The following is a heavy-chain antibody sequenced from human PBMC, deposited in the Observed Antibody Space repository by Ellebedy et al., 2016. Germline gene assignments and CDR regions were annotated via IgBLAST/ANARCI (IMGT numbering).Heavy chain of an antibody. V-gene: IGHV3-48*02. J-gene: IGHJ4*02. CDR1: GFIFSSYS. CDR2: ISSSSSSI. D-gene: IGHD4-17*01. CDR3: ARDFPTTVTTRASLDY. Sequence: GESLKISCAASGFIFSSYSMNWVRQAPGKGLEWVSYISSSSSSIYYADSVKGRFTISRDNAKNSLYLQMNSLRDEDTAVYYCARDFPTTVTTRASLDYWGQGTLVTVSS.